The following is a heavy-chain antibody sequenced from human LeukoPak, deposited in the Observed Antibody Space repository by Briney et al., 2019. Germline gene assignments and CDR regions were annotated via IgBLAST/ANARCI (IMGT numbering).Heavy chain of an antibody. CDR3: ARSGGVAHYYYYGMDV. Sequence: PSETLSLTCTVSGDSISSGGYYWSWIRQLPGKGLEWIGYIYYSGSTYYNPSLKSRVTMSVDTSKNQFSLKLSSVTAADTAVYYCARSGGVAHYYYYGMDVWGQGTTVTVSS. D-gene: IGHD2-15*01. V-gene: IGHV4-31*03. CDR1: GDSISSGGYY. CDR2: IYYSGST. J-gene: IGHJ6*02.